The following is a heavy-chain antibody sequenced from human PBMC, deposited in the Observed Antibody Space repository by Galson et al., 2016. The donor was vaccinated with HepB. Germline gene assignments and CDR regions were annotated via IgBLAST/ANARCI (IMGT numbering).Heavy chain of an antibody. Sequence: SVKVSCKVPGHTLSEFAIYWVRQAPGEGLEWMGGFDPEDGEAVYAQKFQGRITMTEDTSTDTVYMDLSSLTSEDTAIYYCAIRVGVRADWFDPWGQGTLVTVSS. CDR2: FDPEDGEA. V-gene: IGHV1-24*01. CDR1: GHTLSEFA. D-gene: IGHD2-21*01. J-gene: IGHJ5*02. CDR3: AIRVGVRADWFDP.